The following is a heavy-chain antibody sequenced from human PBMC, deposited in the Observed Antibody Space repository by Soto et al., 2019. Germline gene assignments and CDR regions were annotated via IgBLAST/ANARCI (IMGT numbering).Heavy chain of an antibody. Sequence: SETLSLTCSPSGASISSYYWHWIRQTPGQGVAGIGYGYVSDYTRDSSCLKNRGTTSVDTSKRQFYLRWNSVPAADAAVYYCASAAGHPGDFFYYNGMDVWGLGTTVTVSS. J-gene: IGHJ6*02. V-gene: IGHV4-59*01. CDR2: GYVSDYT. D-gene: IGHD3-10*01. CDR3: ASAAGHPGDFFYYNGMDV. CDR1: GASISSYY.